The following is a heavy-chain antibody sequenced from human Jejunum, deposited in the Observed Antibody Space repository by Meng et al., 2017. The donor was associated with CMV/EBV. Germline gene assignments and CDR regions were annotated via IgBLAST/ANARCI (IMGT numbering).Heavy chain of an antibody. V-gene: IGHV3-7*01. CDR1: GFTFRRSW. CDR2: INEDGSDE. D-gene: IGHD3-10*01. CDR3: ARDPLRGALDY. Sequence: AGSGFTFRRSWMSWVRQAPGKGLEWVANINEDGSDEYYVDSMKGRFTISRDNAKTSLYLQLSSLRPEDTAVYYCARDPLRGALDYWGQGTLVTVSS. J-gene: IGHJ4*02.